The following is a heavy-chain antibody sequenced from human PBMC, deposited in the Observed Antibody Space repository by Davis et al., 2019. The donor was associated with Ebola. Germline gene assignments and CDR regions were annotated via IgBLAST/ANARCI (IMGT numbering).Heavy chain of an antibody. D-gene: IGHD3-16*01. Sequence: GESLKISCAASGFTFSDYYMSWIRQAPGKGLEWVSYISSSGSTIYYADSVKGRFTISRDNAKNSLYLQMNSLRAEDTAVYYCARVMPDNNAFDIWGQGTMVTVSS. V-gene: IGHV3-11*04. CDR1: GFTFSDYY. CDR3: ARVMPDNNAFDI. J-gene: IGHJ3*02. CDR2: ISSSGSTI.